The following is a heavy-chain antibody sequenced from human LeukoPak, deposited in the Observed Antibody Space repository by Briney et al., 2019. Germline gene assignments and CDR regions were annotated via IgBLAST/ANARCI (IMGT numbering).Heavy chain of an antibody. V-gene: IGHV4-39*01. CDR2: IYYSGST. Sequence: PSETLSLTCTVSGGSISSSSYYWGWIRQPPGKGLEWIGSIYYSGSTYYNPSLKSRVTMSVDTSENQFSLKLSSVTAADTAVYYCASCIVVVPAAITPGLDAFDIWGQGTMVTVSS. D-gene: IGHD2-2*02. J-gene: IGHJ3*02. CDR3: ASCIVVVPAAITPGLDAFDI. CDR1: GGSISSSSYY.